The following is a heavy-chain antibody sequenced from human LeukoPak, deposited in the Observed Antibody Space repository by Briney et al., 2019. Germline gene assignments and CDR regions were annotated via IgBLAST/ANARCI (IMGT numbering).Heavy chain of an antibody. CDR3: AKEADYYGYFDY. J-gene: IGHJ4*02. CDR2: ISSSGSTI. D-gene: IGHD3-22*01. Sequence: PGGSLRLSCAASGFTFSDYYMSWIRQAPGKGLEWVSYISSSGSTIYYADSVKGRFTISRDNSKNTLYLQMNSLRAEDTAVYYCAKEADYYGYFDYWGQGTLVTVSS. CDR1: GFTFSDYY. V-gene: IGHV3-11*01.